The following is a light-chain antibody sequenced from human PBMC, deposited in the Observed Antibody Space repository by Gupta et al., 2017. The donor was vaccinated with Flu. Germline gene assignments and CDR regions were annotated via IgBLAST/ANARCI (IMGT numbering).Light chain of an antibody. CDR3: QQDNSYAWT. CDR2: RAS. Sequence: DIQMTQSPSTLSASVGDRVTITCRASQSLNNWLAWYQQKSGKAPKLLIYRASGLESGVPTRFSGSGSGTKYTLTINNLQPEDSATYYCQQDNSYAWTFGQGTKVE. J-gene: IGKJ1*01. V-gene: IGKV1-5*03. CDR1: QSLNNW.